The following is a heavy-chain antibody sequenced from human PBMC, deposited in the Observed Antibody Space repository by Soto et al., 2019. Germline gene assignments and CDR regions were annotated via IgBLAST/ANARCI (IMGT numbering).Heavy chain of an antibody. CDR1: GGTFSSYT. J-gene: IGHJ4*02. D-gene: IGHD3-3*01. CDR2: IIPILGIA. V-gene: IGHV1-69*04. Sequence: GASVKVSCKASGGTFSSYTISWVRQAPGQGLEWMGRIIPILGIANYAQKFQGRVTITADKSTSTAYMEPSSLRSEDTAVYYCAREGIWSGYSVGFDYWGQGTLVTVSS. CDR3: AREGIWSGYSVGFDY.